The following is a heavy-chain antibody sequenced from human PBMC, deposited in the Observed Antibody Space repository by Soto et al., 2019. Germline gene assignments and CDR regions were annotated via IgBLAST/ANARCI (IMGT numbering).Heavy chain of an antibody. Sequence: SETLSLTCTVSGGSINTFYWSWVRQPVGKGLEWIGRIFSSGSTSFNPSLESRVAMSVDTSKNHFSLNLSSVTAADMAVYYCAREGSYSAYNFAHGIQLWSFDFWGQGALVTVSS. D-gene: IGHD5-12*01. CDR3: AREGSYSAYNFAHGIQLWSFDF. CDR1: GGSINTFY. CDR2: IFSSGST. V-gene: IGHV4-4*07. J-gene: IGHJ4*02.